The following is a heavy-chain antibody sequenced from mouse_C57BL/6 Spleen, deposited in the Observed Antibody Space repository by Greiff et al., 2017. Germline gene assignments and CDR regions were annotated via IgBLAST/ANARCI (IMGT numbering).Heavy chain of an antibody. D-gene: IGHD2-5*01. Sequence: VQLQQSGAELARPGASVKMSCKASGYTFTSYTIHWVKQRPGQGLEWIGYIIPSSGYTKYNQKFKDKATLTVDKSSSTASMQLSSLTSEDSAVYDGARLDSDYDDAMDYWGQGTSVTVSS. CDR3: ARLDSDYDDAMDY. J-gene: IGHJ4*01. V-gene: IGHV1-4*01. CDR2: IIPSSGYT. CDR1: GYTFTSYT.